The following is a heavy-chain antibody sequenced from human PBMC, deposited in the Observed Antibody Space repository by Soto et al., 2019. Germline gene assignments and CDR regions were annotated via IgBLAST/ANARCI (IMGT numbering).Heavy chain of an antibody. D-gene: IGHD1-26*01. V-gene: IGHV3-23*01. CDR3: ASYSGSYPSPAFDY. Sequence: GSLRLSCAASGFTFSSYAMSWVRQAPGKGLEWVSAISGSGGSTYYADSVKGRFTISRDNSKNTLYLQMNSLRAEDTAVYYCASYSGSYPSPAFDYWGQGTLVTVSS. J-gene: IGHJ4*02. CDR1: GFTFSSYA. CDR2: ISGSGGST.